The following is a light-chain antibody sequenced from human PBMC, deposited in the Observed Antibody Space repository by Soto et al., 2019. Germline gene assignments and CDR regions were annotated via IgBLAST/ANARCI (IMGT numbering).Light chain of an antibody. CDR1: QSISSW. V-gene: IGKV1-5*01. CDR2: DAS. Sequence: DIQRTQSPSTLSASVGDRVTITCRASQSISSWLAWYQQKPGKAPKLLTYDASSLESGVPSRFSGSGSGTEFTLTISSLQPDDFATYYCQQYDSYSHTLGGGTKVDIK. CDR3: QQYDSYSHT. J-gene: IGKJ4*01.